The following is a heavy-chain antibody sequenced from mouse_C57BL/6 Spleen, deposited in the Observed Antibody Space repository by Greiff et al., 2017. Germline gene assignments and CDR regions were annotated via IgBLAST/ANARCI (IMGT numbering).Heavy chain of an antibody. CDR1: GYTFTSYG. CDR2: IYPRSGNT. CDR3: ARRGTTVVATSYFDY. D-gene: IGHD1-1*01. Sequence: QVQLQQSGAELARPGASVKLSCKASGYTFTSYGISWVKQRTGQGLEWIGEIYPRSGNTYYNEKFKGKATLTADKSSSTAYMELRSLTSEDSAVYFCARRGTTVVATSYFDYWGQGTTLTVSS. V-gene: IGHV1-81*01. J-gene: IGHJ2*01.